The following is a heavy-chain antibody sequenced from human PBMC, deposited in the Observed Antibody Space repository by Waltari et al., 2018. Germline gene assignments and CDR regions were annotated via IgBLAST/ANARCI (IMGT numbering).Heavy chain of an antibody. CDR2: IYYSGST. CDR3: ARDHRRYQLLPTGWFDP. CDR1: GGSISSSSYY. V-gene: IGHV4-39*02. D-gene: IGHD2-2*01. J-gene: IGHJ5*02. Sequence: QLQLQESGPGLVKPSATLSLTCTVSGGSISSSSYYWGWLRQPPWKGLEWIGSIYYSGSTYYNPSLKSRVTISVDTSKNQFSLKLSSVTAADTAVYYCARDHRRYQLLPTGWFDPWGQGTLVTVSS.